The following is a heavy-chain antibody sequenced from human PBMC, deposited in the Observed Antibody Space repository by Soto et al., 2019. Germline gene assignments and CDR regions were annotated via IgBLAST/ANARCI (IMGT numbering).Heavy chain of an antibody. CDR2: ISYDGSNK. Sequence: GGSLRLSCAASGFTFSSYATHWVRQAPGKGLEWVAVISYDGSNKYYADSVKGRFTISRDNSKNTLYLQMNSLRAEDTAVYYCAREVVAALEYNWFDPWGQGTLVTVSS. J-gene: IGHJ5*02. D-gene: IGHD2-15*01. CDR3: AREVVAALEYNWFDP. V-gene: IGHV3-30-3*01. CDR1: GFTFSSYA.